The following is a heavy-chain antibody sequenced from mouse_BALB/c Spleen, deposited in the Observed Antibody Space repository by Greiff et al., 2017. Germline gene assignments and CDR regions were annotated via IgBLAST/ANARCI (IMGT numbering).Heavy chain of an antibody. CDR3: ATTARATYYAMDY. CDR2: ISTYYGDA. CDR1: GYTFTDYA. Sequence: QVQLKESGAELVRPGVSVKISCKGSGYTFTDYAMHWVKQSHAKSLEWIGVISTYYGDASYNQKFKGKATMTVDKSSSTAYMELARLTSEDSAIYYCATTARATYYAMDYWGQGTSVTVSS. V-gene: IGHV1S137*01. D-gene: IGHD3-1*01. J-gene: IGHJ4*01.